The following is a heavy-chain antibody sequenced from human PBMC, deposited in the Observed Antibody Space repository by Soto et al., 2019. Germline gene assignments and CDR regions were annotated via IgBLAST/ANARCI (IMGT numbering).Heavy chain of an antibody. CDR1: VFTVSSKY. CDR2: IYGGGRT. D-gene: IGHD3-3*01. V-gene: IGHV3-53*01. J-gene: IGHJ6*02. CDR3: VRAADFWSGFEYYYYGMDV. Sequence: WSLRLSCAASVFTVSSKYMSWVRQAPGKGLEWVSVIYGGGRTYYADSVKGRFTISRDNSKNTLYLQMNSLRAEDTAVYYCVRAADFWSGFEYYYYGMDVWGQGTTVTVSS.